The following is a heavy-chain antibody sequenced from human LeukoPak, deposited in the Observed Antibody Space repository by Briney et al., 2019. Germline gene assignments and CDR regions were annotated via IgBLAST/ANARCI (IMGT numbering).Heavy chain of an antibody. CDR2: IYYSGTT. CDR1: GGSISSSTYF. Sequence: SETLSLTCTVSGGSISSSTYFWGWIRQPPGKGLEWLGIIYYSGTTYYNPSLKSRVTISVDASKNQFSLKLSSVTAADTAVYYCARRGLYGSSPFDPWGQGTLVTVSS. D-gene: IGHD2-2*01. CDR3: ARRGLYGSSPFDP. J-gene: IGHJ5*02. V-gene: IGHV4-39*01.